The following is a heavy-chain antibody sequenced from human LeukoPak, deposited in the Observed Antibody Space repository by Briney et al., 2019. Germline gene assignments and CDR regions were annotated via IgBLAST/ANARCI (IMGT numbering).Heavy chain of an antibody. CDR1: GGSISSYY. CDR3: ARGGSGWPAFIDY. V-gene: IGHV4-59*01. Sequence: SETLSLTGTVSGGSISSYYWSWIRQPPGKGLEWIGYIYYSGSTNYNPSLKSRVTISVDTSKNQFSLKLSSVTAADTAVYYCARGGSGWPAFIDYWGQGTLVTVSS. CDR2: IYYSGST. D-gene: IGHD6-19*01. J-gene: IGHJ4*02.